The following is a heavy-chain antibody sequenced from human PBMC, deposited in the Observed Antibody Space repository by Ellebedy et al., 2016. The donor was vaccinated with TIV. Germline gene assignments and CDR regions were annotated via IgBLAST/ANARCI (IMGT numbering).Heavy chain of an antibody. CDR1: GGSISSGSYY. J-gene: IGHJ6*03. V-gene: IGHV4-61*02. Sequence: SETLSLXCTVSGGSISSGSYYWSWIRQPAGKGLEWIGRIYTSGSTNYNPSLKSRVTMSVDTSKNQFSLKLSSVTAADTAVYYCARGGGRHVDYYYMDVWGKGTTVTVSS. CDR3: ARGGGRHVDYYYMDV. D-gene: IGHD3-16*01. CDR2: IYTSGST.